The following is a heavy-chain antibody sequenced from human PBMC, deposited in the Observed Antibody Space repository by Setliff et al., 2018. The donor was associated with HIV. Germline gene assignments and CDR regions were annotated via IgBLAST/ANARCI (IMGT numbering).Heavy chain of an antibody. D-gene: IGHD3-3*01. V-gene: IGHV3-53*01. CDR3: ARSAIFGVV. CDR2: IYSGGTT. Sequence: PGGSLRLSCAASGFTVSNNYMSWVRQAPGKGLEWVSVIYSGGTTYYADSVKGRFTISRDNAKKSVYLQMNSLRAEDTAVYFCARSAIFGVVWGQGALVTVSS. CDR1: GFTVSNNY. J-gene: IGHJ4*02.